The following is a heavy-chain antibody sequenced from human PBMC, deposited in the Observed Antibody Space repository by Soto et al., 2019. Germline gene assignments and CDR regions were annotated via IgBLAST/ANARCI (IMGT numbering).Heavy chain of an antibody. D-gene: IGHD2-2*02. CDR2: IIPIFGTA. CDR3: ARVAGYTGNHVLQKWFDP. J-gene: IGHJ5*02. Sequence: QVQLVQSGAEVKKPGSSVKVSCKASGGTFSSYAISWVRQAPGQGLEWMGGIIPIFGTANYAQKFQGRATLTGENAVRTPYVERSSLRSGDRAVYYCARVAGYTGNHVLQKWFDPWGQGARVTVSS. CDR1: GGTFSSYA. V-gene: IGHV1-69*06.